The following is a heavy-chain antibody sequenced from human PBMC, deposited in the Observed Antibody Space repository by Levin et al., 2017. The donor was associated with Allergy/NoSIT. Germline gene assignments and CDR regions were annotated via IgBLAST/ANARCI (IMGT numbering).Heavy chain of an antibody. V-gene: IGHV4-4*07. D-gene: IGHD5-18*01. CDR1: GGSISSYY. Sequence: SETLSLTCIVSGGSISSYYWSWIRQPAGKGLEWIGRIYGSGTTNYNPSLKSRVTISVDTSKNQFSLRLRSVTAADTAVYYCAGNNYGNAVDDYWGQGALVTVSS. J-gene: IGHJ4*02. CDR3: AGNNYGNAVDDY. CDR2: IYGSGTT.